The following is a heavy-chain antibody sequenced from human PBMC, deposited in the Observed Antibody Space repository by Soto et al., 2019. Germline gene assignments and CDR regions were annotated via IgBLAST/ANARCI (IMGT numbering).Heavy chain of an antibody. D-gene: IGHD3-16*01. Sequence: QVQLVQSGAEVRKPGASVKVSCKASGYTFTSYGISWVRQAPGQGLEWMGRINAFNGNTDYIQKFQGRVTMTTDTSXSXXYMEMRRPITAHTAAYYCAKKPGDTTLTLPGSTPKYYGTDVWGQGTKVTVSS. CDR1: GYTFTSYG. V-gene: IGHV1-18*01. CDR2: INAFNGNT. CDR3: AKKPGDTTLTLPGSTPKYYGTDV. J-gene: IGHJ6*02.